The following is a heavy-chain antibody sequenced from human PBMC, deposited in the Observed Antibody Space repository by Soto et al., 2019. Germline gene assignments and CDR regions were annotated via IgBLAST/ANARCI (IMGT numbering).Heavy chain of an antibody. CDR2: ISGSGGRT. D-gene: IGHD2-2*01. Sequence: EGQLLESGGGLVQPGGSLRLSCAASGFTFTTYAMAWVRQAPGKGLEWVSYISGSGGRTNYADSVKGRFTIPRDNSKNTLYLPISSLRPADTAVYYCTKDLKSGPAATLFDPWGQGTLVTVSS. CDR3: TKDLKSGPAATLFDP. CDR1: GFTFTTYA. J-gene: IGHJ5*02. V-gene: IGHV3-23*01.